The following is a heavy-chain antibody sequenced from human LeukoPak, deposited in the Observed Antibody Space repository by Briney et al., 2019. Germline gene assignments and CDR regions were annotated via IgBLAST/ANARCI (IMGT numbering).Heavy chain of an antibody. CDR2: IGYDGSNK. Sequence: GGSLRLSCAASGFSFSRYGIHWVRQAPGKGLEWVAVIGYDGSNKYYADSVKGRFTISRDNSKNTLYLQMNSLRTEDTAVYFCAKEIYYDSSAFFDYWGQGTLVTVSA. CDR3: AKEIYYDSSAFFDY. V-gene: IGHV3-30*18. CDR1: GFSFSRYG. D-gene: IGHD3-22*01. J-gene: IGHJ4*02.